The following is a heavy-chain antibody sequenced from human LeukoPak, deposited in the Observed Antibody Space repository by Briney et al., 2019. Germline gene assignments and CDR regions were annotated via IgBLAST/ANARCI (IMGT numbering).Heavy chain of an antibody. J-gene: IGHJ5*02. V-gene: IGHV3-9*01. CDR2: ISWNSGSI. CDR1: GFTFDDYA. Sequence: GGSLRLSCAASGFTFDDYAMHWVRQAPGKGLEWVSGISWNSGSIGYADSVKGRFTISRDNAKTSLYLQMNSLRAEDTALYYCAKALEYSSSYRGNWFDPWGQGTLVTVSS. CDR3: AKALEYSSSYRGNWFDP. D-gene: IGHD6-6*01.